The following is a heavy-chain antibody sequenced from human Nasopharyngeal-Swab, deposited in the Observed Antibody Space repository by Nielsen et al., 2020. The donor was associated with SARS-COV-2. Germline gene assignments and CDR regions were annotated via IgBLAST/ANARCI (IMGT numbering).Heavy chain of an antibody. J-gene: IGHJ4*02. Sequence: GESLKISCAASGFAVNINDVTWVRQVPGKGLVWVSRINEDGSVTNYADSVKGRFMISRDNAKNTLYLQMNSLRAEDTAVYFCTRDIGGKAGYWGQGTLVTVSS. CDR1: GFAVNIND. CDR3: TRDIGGKAGY. V-gene: IGHV3-74*01. D-gene: IGHD4-23*01. CDR2: INEDGSVT.